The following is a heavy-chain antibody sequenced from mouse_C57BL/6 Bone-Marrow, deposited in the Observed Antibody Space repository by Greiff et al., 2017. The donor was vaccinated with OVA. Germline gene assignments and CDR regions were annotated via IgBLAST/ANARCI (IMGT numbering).Heavy chain of an antibody. V-gene: IGHV1-81*01. J-gene: IGHJ3*01. Sequence: VKLQESGAELARPGASVKLSCKASGYTFTSYGISWVKQRTGQGLEWIGEIYPRSGNTYYNEKFKGKATLTADKSSSTAYMELRSLTSEDSAVYFCASQDYEGAWFAYWGQGTLVTVSA. CDR2: IYPRSGNT. CDR1: GYTFTSYG. D-gene: IGHD2-4*01. CDR3: ASQDYEGAWFAY.